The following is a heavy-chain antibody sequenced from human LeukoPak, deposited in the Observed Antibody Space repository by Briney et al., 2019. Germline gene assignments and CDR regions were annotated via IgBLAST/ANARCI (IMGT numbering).Heavy chain of an antibody. Sequence: PGGSLGLSCAASGFTVSSNYMSWVRQAPGKGLEGVSSISSSSSNIYYVDSVKGRFTISRDNAKNSLYLQMNSLRDEDTAVYYCAEDRDNGMDVWGQGTTVTVSS. CDR2: ISSSSSNI. CDR3: AEDRDNGMDV. CDR1: GFTVSSNY. V-gene: IGHV3-21*01. J-gene: IGHJ6*02.